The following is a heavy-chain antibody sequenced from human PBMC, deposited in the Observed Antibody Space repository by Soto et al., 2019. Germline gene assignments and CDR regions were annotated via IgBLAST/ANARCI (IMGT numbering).Heavy chain of an antibody. J-gene: IGHJ3*02. CDR3: AGALLEGAFDI. CDR1: GFTFNSYA. D-gene: IGHD3-10*01. V-gene: IGHV3-30-3*01. Sequence: QVQLVESGGGVVQPGRSLRLSCTASGFTFNSYAMHWVRQAPGKGLEWVAVISYDGSNKYYADSVKGRFTISRDNSKKTLYLQMESMRAEDTAVYYCAGALLEGAFDIWGQGTMVTVSS. CDR2: ISYDGSNK.